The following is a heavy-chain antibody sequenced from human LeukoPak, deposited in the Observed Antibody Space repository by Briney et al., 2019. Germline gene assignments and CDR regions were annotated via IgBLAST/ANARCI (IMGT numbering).Heavy chain of an antibody. J-gene: IGHJ6*02. CDR3: VRDRYSSGWYGMDV. D-gene: IGHD6-19*01. V-gene: IGHV3-49*04. Sequence: PGGSLRLSGTASEFTFGDYVMSWVRQAPGKGLEGVGFIRSKAYGGTTEYAASVKGRFTISRDDSKNTLYLQMSSLRAEDTAVYYCVRDRYSSGWYGMDVWGQGTTVTVSS. CDR1: EFTFGDYV. CDR2: IRSKAYGGTT.